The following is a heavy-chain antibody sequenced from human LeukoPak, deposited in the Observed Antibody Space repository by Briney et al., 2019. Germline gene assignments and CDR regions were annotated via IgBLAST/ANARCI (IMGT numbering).Heavy chain of an antibody. CDR1: GFTFSSYA. V-gene: IGHV3-23*01. D-gene: IGHD3-22*01. CDR3: AGSSGYYYRN. CDR2: ICDSGDIT. Sequence: GGSLRLSCAASGFTFSSYAMRWVRQAPGKGLEWVSAICDSGDITKYADSVKGRFTISRDNSKNTLYLQMDSLRVEDAAVYYCAGSSGYYYRNCGQATLVTLSS. J-gene: IGHJ4*02.